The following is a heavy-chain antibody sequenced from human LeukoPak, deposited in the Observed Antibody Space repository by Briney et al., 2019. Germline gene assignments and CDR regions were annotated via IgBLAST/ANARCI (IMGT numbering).Heavy chain of an antibody. J-gene: IGHJ4*02. CDR2: IYPGDSDI. CDR1: GYTFNTYW. V-gene: IGHV5-51*01. CDR3: ARRDVSAWYYFDY. Sequence: GESLKISCKGSGYTFNTYWVGWVRQMPGKGLEWIGIIYPGDSDIRYSPSFRGQVTISADKSSSTASLQWSSLKASDTAMYYCARRDVSAWYYFDYWGQGTLVTVSS. D-gene: IGHD6-19*01.